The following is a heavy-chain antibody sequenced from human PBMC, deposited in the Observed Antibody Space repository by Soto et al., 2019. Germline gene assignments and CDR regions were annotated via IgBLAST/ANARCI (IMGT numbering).Heavy chain of an antibody. J-gene: IGHJ5*01. V-gene: IGHV3-15*07. Sequence: EVQLVESGGGLVKPGGSLRLSCAASGFTFTNAWMNWIRQAPGKGLEWVGRIKSNSDGGTTDYAAPVKGRFTISRDDSENTWYLQMNSLTTEDTAMYYCTTDVGDFWRQGTLVTVSS. CDR2: IKSNSDGGTT. D-gene: IGHD1-26*01. CDR1: GFTFTNAW. CDR3: TTDVGDF.